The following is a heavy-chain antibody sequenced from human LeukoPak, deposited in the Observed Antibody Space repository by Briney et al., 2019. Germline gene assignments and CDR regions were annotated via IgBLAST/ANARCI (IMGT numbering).Heavy chain of an antibody. D-gene: IGHD2-2*01. CDR2: IYYSGST. CDR3: ASYIVVVPAARSPLDY. J-gene: IGHJ4*02. Sequence: SETLSLTCTVSGGSISSSSYYWGWIRQPPGKGLEWIGSIYYSGSTYYNPSLKSRVTISVDTSKNQFSLKLSSVTAADTAVYYCASYIVVVPAARSPLDYWGQGTLVTVSS. CDR1: GGSISSSSYY. V-gene: IGHV4-39*01.